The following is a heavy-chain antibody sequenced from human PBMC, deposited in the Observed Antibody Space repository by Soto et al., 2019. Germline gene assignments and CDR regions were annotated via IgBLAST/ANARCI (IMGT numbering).Heavy chain of an antibody. V-gene: IGHV3-30-3*01. CDR3: ARDSWGMDV. Sequence: QPRGSLRLSCTASGLTFITYAIHLVRQAPCKWLEWVAVISYDRSNKYYADSVKGRFTVSRDNSNSTLDLQMNSLRVEDTAVYYCARDSWGMDVWGQGTTVTVSS. CDR2: ISYDRSNK. J-gene: IGHJ6*02. CDR1: GLTFITYA.